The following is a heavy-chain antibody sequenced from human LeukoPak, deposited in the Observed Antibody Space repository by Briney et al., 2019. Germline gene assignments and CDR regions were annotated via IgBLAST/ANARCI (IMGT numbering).Heavy chain of an antibody. CDR1: GFTVSNNY. CDR3: ARDSDSGYGPFAS. CDR2: IHSGGTT. V-gene: IGHV3-53*01. D-gene: IGHD5-12*01. J-gene: IGHJ4*02. Sequence: GGSLRLSCAASGFTVSNNYMSWVRQAPGKGLEWVSVIHSGGTTNYADSVQGRFTISSDNSKTTVYLHMNSLRAEDTAVYYCARDSDSGYGPFASWGQGTLVTVSS.